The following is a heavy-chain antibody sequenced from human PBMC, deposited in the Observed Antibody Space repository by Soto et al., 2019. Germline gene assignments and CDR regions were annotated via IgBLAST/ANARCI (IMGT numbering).Heavy chain of an antibody. CDR3: ATLLPGYSSRRSGYYYGMDV. CDR1: GYTFTSYA. D-gene: IGHD6-13*01. J-gene: IGHJ6*02. V-gene: IGHV1-3*01. Sequence: AVKVSCKASGYTFTSYAMHWVRQAPGQRLEGMGWINAGNGNTKYSQKFQGRVTITKDKSTSTAYMELSSLRSEDTAVYYCATLLPGYSSRRSGYYYGMDVWGQGTTVTVSS. CDR2: INAGNGNT.